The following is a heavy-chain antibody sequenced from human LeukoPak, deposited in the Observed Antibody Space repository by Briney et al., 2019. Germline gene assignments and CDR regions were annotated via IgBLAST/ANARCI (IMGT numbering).Heavy chain of an antibody. D-gene: IGHD6-6*01. Sequence: ASVKVSCKASGYTFTGYFMHWVRQAPGQGLEWMGWINPKSGGTNYAQKFQGRVTMTRDTSTSTVYMELSSLRSEDTAVYYCARVDTIYSSSSEWDFDYWGQGTLVTVSS. CDR2: INPKSGGT. J-gene: IGHJ4*02. CDR3: ARVDTIYSSSSEWDFDY. V-gene: IGHV1-2*02. CDR1: GYTFTGYF.